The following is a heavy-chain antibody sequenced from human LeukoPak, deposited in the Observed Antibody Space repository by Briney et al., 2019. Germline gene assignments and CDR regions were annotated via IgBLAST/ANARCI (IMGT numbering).Heavy chain of an antibody. Sequence: GGSLRLSCAASGFTFSDYYMSWIRQAPGKGLEWISFITASSTYTHYADSVKGRFTISRDNSKNTLYLQMNSLRAEDTAVYYCARARGYSYGYWDYWFDPWGQGTLVTVSS. J-gene: IGHJ5*02. CDR3: ARARGYSYGYWDYWFDP. CDR1: GFTFSDYY. CDR2: ITASSTYT. D-gene: IGHD5-18*01. V-gene: IGHV3-11*05.